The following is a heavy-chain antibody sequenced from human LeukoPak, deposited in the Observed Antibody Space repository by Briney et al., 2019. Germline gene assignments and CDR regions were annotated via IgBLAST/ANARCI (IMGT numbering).Heavy chain of an antibody. D-gene: IGHD3-22*01. J-gene: IGHJ4*02. Sequence: GALRLSCAASGFTFSTYSMNWVRQAPGKGLEWVSAISGSGGSTYYADSVKGRFTISRDNSKNTLYLQMNSLRAEDTAVYYCAKRPSVGSSGYYFDYWGQGTLVTVSS. V-gene: IGHV3-23*01. CDR2: ISGSGGST. CDR3: AKRPSVGSSGYYFDY. CDR1: GFTFSTYS.